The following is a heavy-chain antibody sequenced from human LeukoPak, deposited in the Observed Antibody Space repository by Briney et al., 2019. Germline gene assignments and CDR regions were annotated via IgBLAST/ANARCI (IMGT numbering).Heavy chain of an antibody. CDR2: ISTSSRYI. D-gene: IGHD2-2*01. CDR1: GFTLSNYD. CDR3: ARADCSSSTCYLRRSWFDP. Sequence: RTGGSLGLSCAASGFTLSNYDMNWVRQAPGKGLEWVSSISTSSRYIYYKDSVRGRFTISRDDAKNSLYLEMNSLRAEDTAVYYCARADCSSSTCYLRRSWFDPWGQGTLVTVSS. V-gene: IGHV3-21*01. J-gene: IGHJ5*02.